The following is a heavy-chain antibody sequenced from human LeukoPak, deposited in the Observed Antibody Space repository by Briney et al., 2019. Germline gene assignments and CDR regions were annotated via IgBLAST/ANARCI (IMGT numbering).Heavy chain of an antibody. CDR2: IYYSGST. J-gene: IGHJ5*02. CDR1: GGSISSSSYY. CDR3: ARVLLPYYDSSGSSNRFDP. Sequence: SETLSLTCTVSGGSISSSSYYWGWIRQPPGKGLEWIGSIYYSGSTYYNPSLKSRVTISVDTSKNQFSLKLSSVTAADTAVYYCARVLLPYYDSSGSSNRFDPWGQGTLVTVSS. V-gene: IGHV4-39*07. D-gene: IGHD3-22*01.